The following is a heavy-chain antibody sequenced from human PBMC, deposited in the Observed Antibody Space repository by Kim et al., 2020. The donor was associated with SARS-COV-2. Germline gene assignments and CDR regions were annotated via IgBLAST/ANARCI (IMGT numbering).Heavy chain of an antibody. V-gene: IGHV1-2*02. CDR1: GYTFTGYY. D-gene: IGHD6-13*01. J-gene: IGHJ6*02. Sequence: ASVKVSCKASGYTFTGYYMHWVRQAPGQGLEWMGWINPNSGGTNYAQKFQGRVTMTRDTSISTAYMELSRLRSDDTAVYYCARAAAGHRLPYYYYYYGMDVWGQGTTVTVSS. CDR3: ARAAAGHRLPYYYYYYGMDV. CDR2: INPNSGGT.